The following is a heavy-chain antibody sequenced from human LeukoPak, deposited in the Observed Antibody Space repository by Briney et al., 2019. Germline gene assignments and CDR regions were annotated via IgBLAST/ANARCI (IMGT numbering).Heavy chain of an antibody. CDR1: GGSFSGYY. D-gene: IGHD4-17*01. CDR2: INHSGST. CDR3: ARGGDGDYALFDY. J-gene: IGHJ4*02. V-gene: IGHV4-34*01. Sequence: PSEPLSLTCAVCGGSFSGYYWRWIRQPPGKGLEWIGEINHSGSTNYNPSLKSRVTISVDTSKNQFSLKLSSVTAADTAVYYCARGGDGDYALFDYWGQGTLVTVSS.